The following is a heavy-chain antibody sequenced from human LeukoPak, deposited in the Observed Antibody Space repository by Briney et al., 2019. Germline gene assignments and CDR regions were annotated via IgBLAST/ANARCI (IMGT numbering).Heavy chain of an antibody. CDR2: IKQDGSEK. D-gene: IGHD5-18*01. J-gene: IGHJ6*03. V-gene: IGHV3-7*01. CDR3: ARDHRGYSYGSEQYHYYYMDV. Sequence: GRSLRLSCAASGFTFSSYAMHWVRQAPGKGPEWVANIKQDGSEKYYVDSVKGRFTISRDNAKNSLYLQMNSLRAEDTAVYYCARDHRGYSYGSEQYHYYYMDVWGKGTTVTVSS. CDR1: GFTFSSYA.